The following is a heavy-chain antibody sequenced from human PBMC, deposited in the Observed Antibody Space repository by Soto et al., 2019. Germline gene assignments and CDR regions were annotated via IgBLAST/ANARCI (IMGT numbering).Heavy chain of an antibody. J-gene: IGHJ4*02. V-gene: IGHV3-23*01. D-gene: IGHD1-26*01. CDR2: ISGRGGSS. Sequence: EVQLLESGGGLIQPGGSLRLSCSASGFSFSSYAMMWVRQAPGKGLEWVSVISGRGGSSYFADSAKGRFTISRDNSQNMLYLEMNSLRADDTAIYFCAKGSIEYSASVDYLGQGTLVIVSS. CDR1: GFSFSSYA. CDR3: AKGSIEYSASVDY.